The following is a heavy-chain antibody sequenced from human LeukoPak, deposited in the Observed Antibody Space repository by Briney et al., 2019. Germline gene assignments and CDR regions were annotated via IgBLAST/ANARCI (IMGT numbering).Heavy chain of an antibody. V-gene: IGHV3-66*02. CDR2: IYSGGST. Sequence: PGGSLRLSCAASGFTVSSNYMSWVRKAPGKGLEWVSVIYSGGSTYYADSVKGRFTISRDNSKNTLYLQMNSLRAEDTAVYYCAASRRAFNFDYWGQGTLVTVSS. CDR1: GFTVSSNY. J-gene: IGHJ4*02. CDR3: AASRRAFNFDY.